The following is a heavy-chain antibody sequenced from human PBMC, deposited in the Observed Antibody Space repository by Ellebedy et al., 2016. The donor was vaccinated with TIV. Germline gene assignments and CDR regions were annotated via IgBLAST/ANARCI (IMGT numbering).Heavy chain of an antibody. CDR3: ARDTVTANWGPLFDY. Sequence: MPSETLSLTCTVSGGSISSYSWSWIRQPAGEGLEWIGRIFTSRSTNFNPSLKSRVTMSVATSKNQFSLKLSSVTAADTAVYYCARDTVTANWGPLFDYWGQGTLVTVSS. CDR1: GGSISSYS. CDR2: IFTSRST. J-gene: IGHJ4*02. D-gene: IGHD7-27*01. V-gene: IGHV4-4*07.